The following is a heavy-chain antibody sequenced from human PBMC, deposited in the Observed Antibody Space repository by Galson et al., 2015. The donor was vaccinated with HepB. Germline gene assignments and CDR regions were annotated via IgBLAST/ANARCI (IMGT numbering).Heavy chain of an antibody. D-gene: IGHD5-24*01. V-gene: IGHV1-69*06. J-gene: IGHJ4*02. CDR1: GGTFSSYA. CDR3: ARSAGDGYNPRD. CDR2: IIPIFGTA. Sequence: SVKVSCKASGGTFSSYAISWVRQAPGQGLEWMGGIIPIFGTANYAQKFQGGVTIPADKSTSTAYMELSSLRSEDTAVYYCARSAGDGYNPRDWGQGTLVTVSA.